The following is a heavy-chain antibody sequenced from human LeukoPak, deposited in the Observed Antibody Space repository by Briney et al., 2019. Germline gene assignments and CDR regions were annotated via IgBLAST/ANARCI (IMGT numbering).Heavy chain of an antibody. D-gene: IGHD3-10*01. V-gene: IGHV3-74*01. CDR2: INSDGST. CDR3: AGHYGSGRYHYYYMGV. CDR1: GFVFSGYW. Sequence: GGSLRLSCAASGFVFSGYWMLWLRPAPGKGLVWVSRINSDGSTSYADSVKRRFTIARDNAKHTLYLQMNSLSDEDTAVYYCAGHYGSGRYHYYYMGVWGRGTTVTVSS. J-gene: IGHJ6*03.